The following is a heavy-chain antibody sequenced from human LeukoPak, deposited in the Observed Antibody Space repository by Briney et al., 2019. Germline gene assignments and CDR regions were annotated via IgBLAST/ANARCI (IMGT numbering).Heavy chain of an antibody. J-gene: IGHJ4*02. Sequence: SVKVSSKASVGTFSSYAISSGRQTPGQGGEWMGGIIPIFGTANYAQKFQGRVTITTDESTSTAYMELSSLRSEDTAVYYCATGIAAAGRVDHDYWGKGTLVTVSS. CDR3: ATGIAAAGRVDHDY. CDR2: IIPIFGTA. CDR1: VGTFSSYA. V-gene: IGHV1-69*05. D-gene: IGHD6-13*01.